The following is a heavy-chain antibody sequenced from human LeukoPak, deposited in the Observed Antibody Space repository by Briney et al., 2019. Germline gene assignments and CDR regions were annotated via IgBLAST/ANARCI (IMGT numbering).Heavy chain of an antibody. CDR1: GYTFTSYY. V-gene: IGHV1-46*01. Sequence: GASVKVSCKASGYTFTSYYMHWVRQAPGQGLKWMGIINPSGGSTSCAQKFQGRVTMTRDMSTGTVYMELSSLRSEDTAVYYCAREGVPVYEYYYDSSGYMWNDYWGQGTLVTVSS. J-gene: IGHJ4*02. D-gene: IGHD3-22*01. CDR2: INPSGGST. CDR3: AREGVPVYEYYYDSSGYMWNDY.